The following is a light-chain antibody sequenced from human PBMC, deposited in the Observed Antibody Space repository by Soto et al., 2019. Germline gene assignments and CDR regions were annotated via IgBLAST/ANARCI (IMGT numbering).Light chain of an antibody. CDR2: SNY. V-gene: IGLV1-44*01. J-gene: IGLJ1*01. CDR3: ATWDDSLNIYV. Sequence: QSALTQPPSASGTPGQRVTISCSGSSSNIGSNAVNWYQHLPGTAPKLLIYSNYQRPSGVPDRFSGSKSGTSASLAISGLQSGDEADYYCATWDDSLNIYVFGTGTKVTVL. CDR1: SSNIGSNA.